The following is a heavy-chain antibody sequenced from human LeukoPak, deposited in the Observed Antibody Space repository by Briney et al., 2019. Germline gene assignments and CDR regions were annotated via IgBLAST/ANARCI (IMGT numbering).Heavy chain of an antibody. J-gene: IGHJ6*04. CDR1: GFTFSSYW. CDR3: ARVGVVPDAISPYYYGMDV. Sequence: PGGSLRLSCAASGFTFSSYWMHWVRQAPGKGLVWVSRINSDGSSTSYADSVKGRFTISRDNAKNTLYLQMNSLRAEDTAVYYCARVGVVPDAISPYYYGMDVWGKGTTVTVSS. CDR2: INSDGSST. D-gene: IGHD2-2*01. V-gene: IGHV3-74*01.